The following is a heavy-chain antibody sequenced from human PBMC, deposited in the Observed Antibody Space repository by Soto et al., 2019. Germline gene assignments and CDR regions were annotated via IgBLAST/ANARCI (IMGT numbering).Heavy chain of an antibody. V-gene: IGHV4-31*03. D-gene: IGHD2-21*01. CDR1: GASLNSGNYY. Sequence: SETLSLTCTVSGASLNSGNYYWSWIRQVPGKGLEWIGHIYVTGAVDYNPSLRDRITISQDTSERQFSLNLRLVTAADTAVYYCARLRIATNNYKWFDPWGQGTLVTVSS. CDR2: IYVTGAV. J-gene: IGHJ5*02. CDR3: ARLRIATNNYKWFDP.